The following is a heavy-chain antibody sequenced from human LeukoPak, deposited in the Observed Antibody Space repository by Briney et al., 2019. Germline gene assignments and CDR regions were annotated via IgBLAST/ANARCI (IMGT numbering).Heavy chain of an antibody. D-gene: IGHD3-10*01. Sequence: ASVKVSCKASGYTFTSYYMHWVRQAPGQGLEWMGIINPSGGSTSYAQKFQGRVTMTRETSTSTVYMELSSLRSEDTAVYYCARDQVTMVRGVSSYHREWGQGTLVTVSS. CDR2: INPSGGST. V-gene: IGHV1-46*01. CDR3: ARDQVTMVRGVSSYHRE. CDR1: GYTFTSYY. J-gene: IGHJ4*02.